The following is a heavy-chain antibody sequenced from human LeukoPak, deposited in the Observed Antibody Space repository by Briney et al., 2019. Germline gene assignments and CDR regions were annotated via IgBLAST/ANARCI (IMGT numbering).Heavy chain of an antibody. CDR2: ISGGST. CDR3: AKGGITMVRGVIAL. Sequence: GGSLRLSCAASGFTVSSNEMSWVRQAPGKGLEWVSSISGGSTYYADSRKGRFTISRDNSKNTLYLQMNSLRAEDTAVYYCAKGGITMVRGVIALWGQGTLVTVSS. D-gene: IGHD3-10*01. J-gene: IGHJ4*02. V-gene: IGHV3-38-3*01. CDR1: GFTVSSNE.